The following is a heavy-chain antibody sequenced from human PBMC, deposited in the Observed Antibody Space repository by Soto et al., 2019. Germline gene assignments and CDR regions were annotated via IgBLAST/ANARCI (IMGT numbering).Heavy chain of an antibody. Sequence: SETLSLTCTVAGGSISSYYLSWIRQPPGKGLEWIGYIYYSGSTNYNPSLKSRVTISVDTSKNQFSLKLSSVTAADTAVYYCARHDGNYDSWFDPWGQGTLVTVSS. D-gene: IGHD3-3*01. V-gene: IGHV4-59*08. CDR1: GGSISSYY. J-gene: IGHJ5*02. CDR3: ARHDGNYDSWFDP. CDR2: IYYSGST.